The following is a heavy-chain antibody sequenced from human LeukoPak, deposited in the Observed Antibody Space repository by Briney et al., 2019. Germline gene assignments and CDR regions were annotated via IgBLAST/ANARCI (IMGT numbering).Heavy chain of an antibody. Sequence: GGSLRLSCAASGFTVNSNYMSWVRQAPGKGLEWVSVVYTGGSTYYADSVEGRFTISRDNSKNTPYLQMNSLRVEDTAMYYCARDGPFDIWGQGTMVTVSS. V-gene: IGHV3-66*01. J-gene: IGHJ3*02. CDR1: GFTVNSNY. CDR2: VYTGGST. CDR3: ARDGPFDI.